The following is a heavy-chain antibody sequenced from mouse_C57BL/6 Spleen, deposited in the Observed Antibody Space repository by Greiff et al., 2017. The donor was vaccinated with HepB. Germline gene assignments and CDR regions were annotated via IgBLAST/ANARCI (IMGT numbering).Heavy chain of an antibody. CDR2: IYPRDGST. Sequence: VQLKESGPELVKPGASVKLSCKASGYTFTSYDINWVKQRPGQGLEWIGWIYPRDGSTKYNEKFKGKATLTVDTSSSTAYMELHSLTSEDSAVYFCSYGNCFAYWGQGTLVTVSA. V-gene: IGHV1-85*01. J-gene: IGHJ3*01. D-gene: IGHD2-10*02. CDR1: GYTFTSYD. CDR3: SYGNCFAY.